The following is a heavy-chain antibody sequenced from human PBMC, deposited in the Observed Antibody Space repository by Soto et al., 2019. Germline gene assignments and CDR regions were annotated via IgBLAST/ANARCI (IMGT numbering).Heavy chain of an antibody. CDR1: GFSFSSYW. CDR3: ARIQFWSSDY. J-gene: IGHJ4*02. V-gene: IGHV3-7*04. D-gene: IGHD3-3*01. CDR2: IKEDGSEK. Sequence: PGGSLRLSCAASGFSFSSYWMTWFRQAPGKGLGWVANIKEDGSEKYYVDSVKGRFTISRDNAKNSLYVQINSLRAEDTAVYYCARIQFWSSDYWGQGTLVTVSS.